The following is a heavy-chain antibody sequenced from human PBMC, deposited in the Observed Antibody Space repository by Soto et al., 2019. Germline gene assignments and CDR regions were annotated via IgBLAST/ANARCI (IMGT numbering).Heavy chain of an antibody. V-gene: IGHV3-9*01. D-gene: IGHD6-13*01. CDR2: ISWNSGSI. Sequence: GGSLRLSCAASGFTFDDYAMHWVRQAPGKGLEWVSGISWNSGSIGYADSVKGRFTISRDNAKNSLYLQMNSLRAEDTALYYCAKDILSRPAPSVYSTLQEGYYYYYYMDVWGKGTTVTVSS. CDR3: AKDILSRPAPSVYSTLQEGYYYYYYMDV. J-gene: IGHJ6*03. CDR1: GFTFDDYA.